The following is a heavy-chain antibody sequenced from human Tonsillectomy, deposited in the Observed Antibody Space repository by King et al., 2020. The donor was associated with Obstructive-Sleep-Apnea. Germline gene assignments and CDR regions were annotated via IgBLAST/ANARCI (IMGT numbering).Heavy chain of an antibody. CDR1: GFTFSSYA. Sequence: VQLVESGGGLVQPGGSLRLSCAASGFTFSSYAMSWVRQAPGKGLEWVSAISGSGGSTFSADSVKGRFTIARDNSKNTLYLKMNSLRAEEPAVYYCAKGGSYCGGDCYFYFDYWGQGTLVTVSS. CDR3: AKGGSYCGGDCYFYFDY. J-gene: IGHJ4*02. D-gene: IGHD2-21*02. CDR2: ISGSGGST. V-gene: IGHV3-23*04.